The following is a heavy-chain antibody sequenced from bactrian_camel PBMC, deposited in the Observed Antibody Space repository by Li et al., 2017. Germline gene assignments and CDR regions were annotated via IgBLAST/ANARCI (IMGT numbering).Heavy chain of an antibody. CDR3: ATRTDCGWGSTASLLRVVYQI. D-gene: IGHD3*01. J-gene: IGHJ4*01. CDR2: IAKIAGT. V-gene: IGHV3S53*01. Sequence: VQLVESGGGSVQAGGSLRLSCAASGYTFSDNCMGWFRQAPGKEREGVAAIAKIAGTRYAESVKDRFVISKDNAKNTLYLQMNRLRPEDTGLYYCATRTDCGWGSTASLLRVVYQIWGQGTQVTVS. CDR1: GYTFSDNC.